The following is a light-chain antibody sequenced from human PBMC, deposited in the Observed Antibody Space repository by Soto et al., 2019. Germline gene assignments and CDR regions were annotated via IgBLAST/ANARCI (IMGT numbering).Light chain of an antibody. J-gene: IGLJ1*01. Sequence: QSVLTQPPSVSGAPGQRVTISCTGSSSNIGAGYDVHWYQQLPGTAPKLLIYGNSNRPSGVPDRFSGSKSGTSASLAITGLQAEVEADYYCQSYDSSLSGSFFGTGTKLTVL. CDR3: QSYDSSLSGSF. CDR1: SSNIGAGYD. CDR2: GNS. V-gene: IGLV1-40*01.